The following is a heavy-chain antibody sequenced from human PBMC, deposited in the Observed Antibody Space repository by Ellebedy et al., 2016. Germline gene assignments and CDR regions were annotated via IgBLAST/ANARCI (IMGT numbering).Heavy chain of an antibody. CDR1: GFTVSSSS. V-gene: IGHV3-53*01. CDR3: ARDYSAYSNDV. J-gene: IGHJ4*02. D-gene: IGHD5-18*01. Sequence: GGSLRLSCAASGFTVSSSSMTWVRQAPGKGLQRVSIIYTTGVTRYADSVRGRFTISRDSSENTLYLQMNSLRAEDTAVYYCARDYSAYSNDVWGQGTLVTVSS. CDR2: IYTTGVT.